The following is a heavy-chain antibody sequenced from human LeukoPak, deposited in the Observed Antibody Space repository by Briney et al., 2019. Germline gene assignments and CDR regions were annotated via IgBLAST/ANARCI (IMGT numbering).Heavy chain of an antibody. CDR2: IYSGGST. V-gene: IGHV3-53*05. J-gene: IGHJ6*03. CDR3: AKADDYYYYMDV. Sequence: GGSLRLSCAASGFTVSSNYMSWVRQAPGKGLEWVSVIYSGGSTYYADSVEGRFTISRDNSKNTLYLQMNSLRAEDTAVYYCAKADDYYYYMDVWGKGTTVTVSS. CDR1: GFTVSSNY.